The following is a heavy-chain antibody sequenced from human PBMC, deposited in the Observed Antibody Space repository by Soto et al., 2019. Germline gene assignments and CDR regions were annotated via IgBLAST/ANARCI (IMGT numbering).Heavy chain of an antibody. V-gene: IGHV4-39*01. D-gene: IGHD2-2*01. J-gene: IGHJ6*02. Sequence: SETLSLTFSVSGGSISSGPYSWGWIRQPPGKGQEWIGTFHYSGRTYYSPSLESRVTISVDTSKNQFSLKVSSVTAADTAVFYCARLAGYCSGTSCYGYYGMDVWGQGTTVTVS. CDR1: GGSISSGPYS. CDR3: ARLAGYCSGTSCYGYYGMDV. CDR2: FHYSGRT.